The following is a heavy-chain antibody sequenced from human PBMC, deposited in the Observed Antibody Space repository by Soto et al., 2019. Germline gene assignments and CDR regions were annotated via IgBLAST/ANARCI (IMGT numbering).Heavy chain of an antibody. J-gene: IGHJ5*02. CDR2: IYYNGST. Sequence: TSETLSLTCTVSGGSISSGGYYWSWIRQHPGKGLEWIGYIYYNGSTYYNPSLKSRVTISVDTSKNQFSLKLSSVTAADTAVYYCARGVPNNWFDPWGQGTLVTVSS. CDR1: GGSISSGGYY. CDR3: ARGVPNNWFDP. D-gene: IGHD1-1*01. V-gene: IGHV4-31*03.